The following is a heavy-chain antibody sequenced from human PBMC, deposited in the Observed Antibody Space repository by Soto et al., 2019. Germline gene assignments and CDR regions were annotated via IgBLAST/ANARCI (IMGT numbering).Heavy chain of an antibody. Sequence: TLSLTCTVSGGSISSNYWTWIRQPPGKGLEWIGYVYNSGSTNYNPSLKSRVTISEDTPKSQFSLKVNSMTAADTAVYYCARYRREAVAGYTLDNWGQGILVTVSS. CDR3: ARYRREAVAGYTLDN. V-gene: IGHV4-59*01. D-gene: IGHD6-13*01. CDR1: GGSISSNY. J-gene: IGHJ4*02. CDR2: VYNSGST.